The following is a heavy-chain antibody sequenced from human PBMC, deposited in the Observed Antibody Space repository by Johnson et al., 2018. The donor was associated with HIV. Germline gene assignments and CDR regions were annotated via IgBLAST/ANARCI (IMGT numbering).Heavy chain of an antibody. CDR1: GFTFDDYG. CDR3: ARGRGALDI. J-gene: IGHJ3*02. V-gene: IGHV3-20*04. D-gene: IGHD3-16*01. CDR2: INWNGGST. Sequence: VQLVESGGGLVQPGRSLRLSCAASGFTFDDYGMSWVRQAPGKGLEWVSSINWNGGSTGYGDSVKGRFTISRDNAKNSLYLQMNSLRAEETAVYYCARGRGALDIWGQGTMVTVSS.